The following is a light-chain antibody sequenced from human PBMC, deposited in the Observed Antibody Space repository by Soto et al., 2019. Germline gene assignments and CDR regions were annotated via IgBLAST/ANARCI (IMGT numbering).Light chain of an antibody. Sequence: EVVMTQSPDTLSVSPGERVTLTCGASQSVSSNLAWYQQKPGQAPRLLIYGASSRATGIPDRFSGSGSGTDFTLTISRLEPEDFAVYYCQQYGSSPRTFGQGTKVDI. CDR2: GAS. CDR1: QSVSSN. V-gene: IGKV3-20*01. J-gene: IGKJ1*01. CDR3: QQYGSSPRT.